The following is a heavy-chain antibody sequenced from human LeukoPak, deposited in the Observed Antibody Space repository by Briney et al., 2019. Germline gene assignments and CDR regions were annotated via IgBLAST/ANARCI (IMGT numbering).Heavy chain of an antibody. CDR2: IYRTGIT. V-gene: IGHV4-31*03. Sequence: PSETLSLTCTVSGGSISSSSYYWAWIRQNPGKDLEWIGYIYRTGITYPNPSLKSRVSMSIDTSKNQFSLKLTSVTAADTAVYFCARASWTDFFLDYWGQGTLLSVSS. D-gene: IGHD3/OR15-3a*01. J-gene: IGHJ4*02. CDR1: GGSISSSSYY. CDR3: ARASWTDFFLDY.